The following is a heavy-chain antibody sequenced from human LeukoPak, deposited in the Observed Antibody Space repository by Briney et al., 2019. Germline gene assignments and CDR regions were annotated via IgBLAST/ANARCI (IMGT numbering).Heavy chain of an antibody. CDR1: GYTFTNYY. D-gene: IGHD2-2*01. CDR3: ARSGSSTSCPRDY. J-gene: IGHJ4*02. V-gene: IGHV1-46*01. CDR2: INPSGSNT. Sequence: ASVKVPCKASGYTFTNYYMHWVRQAPGQGLEWMGIINPSGSNTSYAQKFQGRVTMTRDTSTSTVYMELSSLRSEGTAVYYCARSGSSTSCPRDYWGQGTLVTVAS.